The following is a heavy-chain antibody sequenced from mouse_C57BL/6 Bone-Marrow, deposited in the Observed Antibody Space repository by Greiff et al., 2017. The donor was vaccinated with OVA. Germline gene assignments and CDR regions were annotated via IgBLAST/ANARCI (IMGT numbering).Heavy chain of an antibody. V-gene: IGHV1-54*01. J-gene: IGHJ2*01. CDR2: INPGSGGT. Sequence: QVQLQQSGAELVRPGTSVKVSCKASGYAFTNYLIEWVKQRPGQGLEWIGVINPGSGGTNYNEKFKGKATLTADKSSSTAYMQLSSLTSEDSAVYFCARMGSGSHFDYWGQGTTLTVSS. CDR3: ARMGSGSHFDY. CDR1: GYAFTNYL. D-gene: IGHD3-2*02.